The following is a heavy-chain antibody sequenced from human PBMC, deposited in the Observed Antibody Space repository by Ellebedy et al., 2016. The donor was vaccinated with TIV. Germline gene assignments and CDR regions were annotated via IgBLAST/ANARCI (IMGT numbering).Heavy chain of an antibody. CDR2: TYYRSKWYN. V-gene: IGHV6-1*01. D-gene: IGHD6-19*01. CDR3: AREVGSGWVRDYYGMDV. CDR1: GDSVTSNSAA. J-gene: IGHJ6*02. Sequence: MPSETLSLTCAISGDSVTSNSAAWNWIRQSPSRGLEWLGRTYYRSKWYNDYALSVKSRITFKPDTSKNQFSLQLNSVPPEDTAVYYCAREVGSGWVRDYYGMDVWGQGTTVTVSS.